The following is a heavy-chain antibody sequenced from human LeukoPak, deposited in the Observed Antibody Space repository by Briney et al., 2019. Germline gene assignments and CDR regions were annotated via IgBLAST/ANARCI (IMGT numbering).Heavy chain of an antibody. Sequence: ASVKVSCKASGYTFTGYYMHWVRRAPGQGLEWMGWINPNSGGTNYAQKFQGRVTMTRDTSISTAYMELSRLRSNDTAVYYCAREGAAGENYYYYYGMDVWGQGTTVTVSS. CDR1: GYTFTGYY. CDR2: INPNSGGT. CDR3: AREGAAGENYYYYYGMDV. V-gene: IGHV1-2*02. J-gene: IGHJ6*02. D-gene: IGHD6-13*01.